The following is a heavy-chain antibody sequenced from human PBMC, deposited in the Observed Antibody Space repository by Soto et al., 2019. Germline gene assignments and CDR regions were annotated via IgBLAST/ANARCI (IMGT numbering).Heavy chain of an antibody. V-gene: IGHV3-11*01. D-gene: IGHD6-13*01. CDR1: GFTFSDYY. CDR3: ARDARYASSSYGFDV. J-gene: IGHJ6*02. Sequence: QVQLVESGGGLVKPGGSLRLSCVASGFTFSDYYMSWIRQAPGKGLEWVSYISNSGHAIYYADSVKGRFTVSRDNSNNTMSLQIDSLGADDTAIYYCARDARYASSSYGFDVWGQGTTVSVSS. CDR2: ISNSGHAI.